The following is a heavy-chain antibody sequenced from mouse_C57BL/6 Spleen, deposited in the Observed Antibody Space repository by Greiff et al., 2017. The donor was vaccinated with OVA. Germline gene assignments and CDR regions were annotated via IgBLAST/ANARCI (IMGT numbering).Heavy chain of an antibody. CDR1: GYTFTSYW. V-gene: IGHV1-52*01. Sequence: VKLQQPGAELVRPGSSVKLSCKASGYTFTSYWMHWVKQRPIQGLEWIGNIDPSDSETHYNQKFKDKATLTVDKSSSTAYMQLSSLTSEDSAVYYCARWDSSGSLWFNYWGQGTTLTVSS. CDR3: ARWDSSGSLWFNY. D-gene: IGHD3-2*02. J-gene: IGHJ2*01. CDR2: IDPSDSET.